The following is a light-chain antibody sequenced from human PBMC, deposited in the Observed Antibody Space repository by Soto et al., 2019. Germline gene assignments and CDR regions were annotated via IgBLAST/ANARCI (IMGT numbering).Light chain of an antibody. V-gene: IGKV4-1*01. CDR1: QSVLSSSNNKNY. Sequence: DIVMTQSPDSLAVSLGERATINCKSSQSVLSSSNNKNYLAWYQQKPGQPPKLLIYWASTRESGVPDRFSGSGSVTDFTLTISGLQAEDVAVYYCQQYYSTPKTFGQGTKVEIK. J-gene: IGKJ1*01. CDR3: QQYYSTPKT. CDR2: WAS.